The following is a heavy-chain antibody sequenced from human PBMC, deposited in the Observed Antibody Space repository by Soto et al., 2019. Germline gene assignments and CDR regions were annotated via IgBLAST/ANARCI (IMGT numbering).Heavy chain of an antibody. CDR3: GRGGFSTNWRFDY. J-gene: IGHJ4*02. CDR2: IWFDGATK. V-gene: IGHV3-33*01. CDR1: GFTFSDYD. D-gene: IGHD6-13*01. Sequence: QVQLVESGGGVVQPGRSLRLSCAASGFTFSDYDMHWVRQAPGKGLEWVASIWFDGATKYYADSVKGRFTISRDNSKNTVYLQMNSLRAEDSALYHCGRGGFSTNWRFDYWGQGTLVAVSS.